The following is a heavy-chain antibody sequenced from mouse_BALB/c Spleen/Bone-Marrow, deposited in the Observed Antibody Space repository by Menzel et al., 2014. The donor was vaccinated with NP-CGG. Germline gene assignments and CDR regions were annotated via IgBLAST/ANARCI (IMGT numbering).Heavy chain of an antibody. CDR3: ARHEGGELWSLTY. Sequence: EVQVVESGGDLVKPGGSLKLSCAASGFTFSSYGMSWVRQTPDKRLEWVATISSGGSYTYYPDSVKGRFTISRDNAKNTLYLQMSSLKSEDTAVYYCARHEGGELWSLTYWGQGTLVTVSA. V-gene: IGHV5-6*01. J-gene: IGHJ3*01. D-gene: IGHD1-1*02. CDR1: GFTFSSYG. CDR2: ISSGGSYT.